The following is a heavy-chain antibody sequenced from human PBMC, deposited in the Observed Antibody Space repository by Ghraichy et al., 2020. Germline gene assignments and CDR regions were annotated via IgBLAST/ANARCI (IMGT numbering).Heavy chain of an antibody. CDR3: ARIPFGYQGMDV. Sequence: SETLSLTCAVSGATIGSGYYWTWVRQSPGSGLEWIGEIFHSGRTNYNPSLKSQFTMSVDKSKNQFSLDVSSVTAADTAVYYCARIPFGYQGMDVWGQGTRSPSP. CDR1: GATIGSGYY. V-gene: IGHV4-4*02. D-gene: IGHD3-16*01. CDR2: IFHSGRT. J-gene: IGHJ6*01.